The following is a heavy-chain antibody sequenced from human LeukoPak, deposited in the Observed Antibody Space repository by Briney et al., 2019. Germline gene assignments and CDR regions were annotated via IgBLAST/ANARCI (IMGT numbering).Heavy chain of an antibody. CDR3: ARDRLQLQS. J-gene: IGHJ5*02. CDR1: GGSITNYY. Sequence: SETLSLTCTVSGGSITNYYWNWIRQPPGKGLEWIGYIYYTGNTNYNPSLKSRVTISVDTSKNQFSLKLSSVTAADTAVYYCARDRLQLQSWGQGTLVTVSS. V-gene: IGHV4-59*01. CDR2: IYYTGNT. D-gene: IGHD5-24*01.